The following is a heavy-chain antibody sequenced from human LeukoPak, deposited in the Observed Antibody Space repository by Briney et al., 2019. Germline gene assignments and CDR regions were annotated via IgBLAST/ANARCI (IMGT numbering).Heavy chain of an antibody. J-gene: IGHJ5*02. CDR2: IYPDDSDT. D-gene: IGHD1-26*01. CDR1: GYIFTRYW. Sequence: GESLQISCKGSGYIFTRYWTAWVRQMPGKGLEWMGIIYPDDSDTRYSPSFKGQVTISADKSISTAFLQWNSLKASDTAMYYCARPVGATSVWFDPWGQGTLVTVSS. V-gene: IGHV5-51*01. CDR3: ARPVGATSVWFDP.